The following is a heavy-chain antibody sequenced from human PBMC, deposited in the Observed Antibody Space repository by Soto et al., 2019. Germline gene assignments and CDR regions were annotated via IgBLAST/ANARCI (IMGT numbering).Heavy chain of an antibody. V-gene: IGHV3-33*01. Sequence: GGSLRLSCAASGFTFSSYGMHWVRQAPGKGLEWVAVIWYDGSNKYYADSVKGRFTVSRDNSKNTLYLQINSLRAEDTAVYYCARESTEYHFDYWGQGTLVTVSS. J-gene: IGHJ4*02. CDR3: ARESTEYHFDY. D-gene: IGHD2-2*01. CDR2: IWYDGSNK. CDR1: GFTFSSYG.